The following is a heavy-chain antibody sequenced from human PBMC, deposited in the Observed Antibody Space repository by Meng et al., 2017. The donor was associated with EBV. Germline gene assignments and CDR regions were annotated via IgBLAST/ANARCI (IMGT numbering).Heavy chain of an antibody. CDR2: ISAYNGNT. CDR3: ARETSGYDFNWFDP. CDR1: GYTFTSYG. D-gene: IGHD5-12*01. J-gene: IGHJ5*02. V-gene: IGHV1-18*01. Sequence: QVKLVESGAEVKKLGASVKVSCKASGYTFTSYGISWVRQAPGQGLEWMGWISAYNGNTNYAQKLQGRVTMTTDTSTSTAYMELRSLRSDDTAVYYCARETSGYDFNWFDPWGQGTLVTVSS.